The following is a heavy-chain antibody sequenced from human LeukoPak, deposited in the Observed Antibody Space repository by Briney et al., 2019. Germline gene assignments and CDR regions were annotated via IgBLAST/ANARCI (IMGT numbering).Heavy chain of an antibody. Sequence: GGSLRLSCAASGFTFSSYAMHWVRQAPGKGLEWVAVISYDGSNKYYADSVKGRFTISRDNSKNTLYLQMNSLRAEGTAVYYCGWGVAGPNDYWGQGTLVTVSS. CDR2: ISYDGSNK. D-gene: IGHD6-19*01. CDR3: GWGVAGPNDY. V-gene: IGHV3-30*04. J-gene: IGHJ4*02. CDR1: GFTFSSYA.